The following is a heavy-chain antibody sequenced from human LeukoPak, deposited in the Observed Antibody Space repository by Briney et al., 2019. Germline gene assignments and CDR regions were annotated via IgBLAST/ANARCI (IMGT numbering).Heavy chain of an antibody. Sequence: GGSLRLSCAASGFTFSSYSMNWVRQAPGKGLEWVSYISSSSSTIYYADSVKGRFTISRDNAKNSLYLQMNSLRAEDTAVYYCASSSTAMAFYYYYMDVWGKGTTVTVSS. CDR3: ASSSTAMAFYYYYMDV. J-gene: IGHJ6*03. CDR2: ISSSSSTI. D-gene: IGHD5-18*01. CDR1: GFTFSSYS. V-gene: IGHV3-48*01.